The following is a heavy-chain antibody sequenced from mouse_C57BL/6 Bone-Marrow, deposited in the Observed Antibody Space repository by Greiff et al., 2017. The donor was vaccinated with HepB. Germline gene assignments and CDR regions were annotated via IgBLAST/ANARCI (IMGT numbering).Heavy chain of an antibody. J-gene: IGHJ1*03. Sequence: EVKLMESEGGLVQPGSSTKLSCTASGFTFSDYYLAWVRQVPEKGLEWVANINYDGSSTYYLDSLKSRFIISRDNAKNILYLQMSSLKSEDTATYYCARVDGYYEEIWYFDVWGTGTTVTVSS. CDR3: ARVDGYYEEIWYFDV. CDR1: GFTFSDYY. CDR2: INYDGSST. V-gene: IGHV5-16*01. D-gene: IGHD2-3*01.